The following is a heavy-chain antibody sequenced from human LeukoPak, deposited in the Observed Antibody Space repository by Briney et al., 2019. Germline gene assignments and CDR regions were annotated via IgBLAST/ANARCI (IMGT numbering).Heavy chain of an antibody. Sequence: ASVKVSCKASGGTFSSYAISWVRQAPGQGLELMGRIIPIFGIANYAQKFQGRVTITADKSTSTAYMELSSLRSEDTAVYYCARALGSGSYSGYDAFDIWGQGTMVTVSS. CDR3: ARALGSGSYSGYDAFDI. V-gene: IGHV1-69*04. CDR1: GGTFSSYA. CDR2: IIPIFGIA. D-gene: IGHD1-26*01. J-gene: IGHJ3*02.